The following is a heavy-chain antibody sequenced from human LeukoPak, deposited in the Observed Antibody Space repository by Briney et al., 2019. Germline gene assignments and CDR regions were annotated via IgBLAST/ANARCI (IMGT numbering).Heavy chain of an antibody. CDR2: IKEDGSEK. Sequence: GGSLRLSCAASGFTFSSDWMGWVRQAPGKGLEWVANIKEDGSEKNYVDSVKGRFTISRDNAENSLYLQMHSLTAEDTAVYYCARHRNIRYWGQGTLVTVSS. V-gene: IGHV3-7*05. CDR1: GFTFSSDW. CDR3: ARHRNIRY. J-gene: IGHJ4*02. D-gene: IGHD1-14*01.